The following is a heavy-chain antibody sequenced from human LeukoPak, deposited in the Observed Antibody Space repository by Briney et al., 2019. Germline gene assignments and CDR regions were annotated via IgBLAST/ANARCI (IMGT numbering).Heavy chain of an antibody. V-gene: IGHV4-39*01. J-gene: IGHJ5*02. CDR3: ARLSIAAAATDWFDP. Sequence: SETLSLTCTVSGGSISSSSYYWGWIRQPPGKGLEWIGSIYYSGSTNYNPSLKSRVTISVDTSKNQFSLKLSSVTAADTAVYYCARLSIAAAATDWFDPWGQGTLVTVSS. CDR2: IYYSGST. CDR1: GGSISSSSYY. D-gene: IGHD6-13*01.